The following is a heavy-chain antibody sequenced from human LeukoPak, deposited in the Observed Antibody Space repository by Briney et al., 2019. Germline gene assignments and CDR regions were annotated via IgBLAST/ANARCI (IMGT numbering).Heavy chain of an antibody. J-gene: IGHJ6*03. D-gene: IGHD1-1*01. CDR3: ARESSKLEPEMDYYYYMDV. Sequence: ASVKVSCKASGYTFTSYYMHWVRQAPGQGLGWMGIINPSGGSTSYAQKFQGRVTMTRDTSTSTAYMELSSLRSEDTAVYYCARESSKLEPEMDYYYYMDVWGKGTTVTVSS. CDR1: GYTFTSYY. V-gene: IGHV1-46*01. CDR2: INPSGGST.